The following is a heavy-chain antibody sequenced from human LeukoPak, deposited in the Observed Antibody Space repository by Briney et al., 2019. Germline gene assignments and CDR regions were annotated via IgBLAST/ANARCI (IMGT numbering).Heavy chain of an antibody. CDR1: GFTFSDYN. D-gene: IGHD1-26*01. Sequence: GGSLRLSCAASGFTFSDYNMNWVRQAPGKGLEWVSSISRSSYYIYYTDSVKGRFTISRDNAKNSLYLQMNSLRAEDTAVYYCAKEGGAGATPFYYYYYMDVWGKGTTVTISS. J-gene: IGHJ6*03. CDR3: AKEGGAGATPFYYYYYMDV. V-gene: IGHV3-21*01. CDR2: ISRSSYYI.